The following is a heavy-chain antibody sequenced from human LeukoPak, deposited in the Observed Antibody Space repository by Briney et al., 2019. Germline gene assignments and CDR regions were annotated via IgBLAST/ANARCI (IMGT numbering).Heavy chain of an antibody. CDR3: ARRRSSSWGIDY. CDR2: IYSSGNT. V-gene: IGHV3-66*02. J-gene: IGHJ4*02. D-gene: IGHD6-13*01. Sequence: PGGSLRLCCAASGFTVSSNYMSWVRQAPGKGLEWVSVIYSSGNTYYADSVKDRFTISRDNSKNTMYLQMNSLRTEDTAVYYCARRRSSSWGIDYWGQGTLVTVSS. CDR1: GFTVSSNY.